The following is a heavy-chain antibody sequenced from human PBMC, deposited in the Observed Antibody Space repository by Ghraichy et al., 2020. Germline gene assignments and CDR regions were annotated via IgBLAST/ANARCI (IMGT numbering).Heavy chain of an antibody. Sequence: TLSLTCTVSGFSLNNARMGVSWIRQPPGKALEWLAHIFSNDEKSYSTSLKSRLTISKDTSKSQVVLTMTNMDPVDTATYYCARIGAEMATINRGAFDIWGQGTMVTVSS. CDR3: ARIGAEMATINRGAFDI. D-gene: IGHD5-24*01. CDR1: GFSLNNARMG. J-gene: IGHJ3*02. V-gene: IGHV2-26*01. CDR2: IFSNDEK.